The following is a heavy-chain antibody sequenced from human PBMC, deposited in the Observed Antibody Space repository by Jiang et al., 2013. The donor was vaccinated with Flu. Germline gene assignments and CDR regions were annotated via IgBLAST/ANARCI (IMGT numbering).Heavy chain of an antibody. CDR3: ARNSRLSGWFDP. D-gene: IGHD3-3*01. J-gene: IGHJ5*02. CDR1: GGSISSGGYY. CDR2: IYYSGST. Sequence: PGLVKPSQTLSLTCTVSGGSISSGGYYWSWIRQHPGKGLEWIGYIYYSGSTYYNPSLKSRVTISVDTSKNQFSLKLSSVTAADTAVYYCARNSRLSGWFDPWGQGTLVTVSS. V-gene: IGHV4-31*03.